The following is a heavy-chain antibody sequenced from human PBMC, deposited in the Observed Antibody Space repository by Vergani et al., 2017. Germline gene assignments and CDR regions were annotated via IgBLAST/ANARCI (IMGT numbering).Heavy chain of an antibody. V-gene: IGHV3-33*01. CDR1: GFTFSSYG. CDR3: ASSSWEPRGFDY. Sequence: QVQLVESGGGVVQPGRSLRLSCAASGFTFSSYGMHWVRQAPGKGLEWVAVIWYDGSNKYYADSVKGRFTISRDNSKNTLYLQMNSLRAEDTAVYYCASSSWEPRGFDYWGQGTLVTVSS. CDR2: IWYDGSNK. D-gene: IGHD1-26*01. J-gene: IGHJ4*02.